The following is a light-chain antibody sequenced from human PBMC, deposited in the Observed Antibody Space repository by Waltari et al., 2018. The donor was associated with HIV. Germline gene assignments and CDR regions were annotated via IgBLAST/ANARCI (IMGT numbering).Light chain of an antibody. CDR3: QSYDSSNVV. CDR1: SGSFASNS. J-gene: IGLJ2*01. Sequence: LTQPHSVSESPGKTVTISCTRSSGSFASNSVQWYQQRPGSPPTTVIYEDNQRPSGVPDRFSGSIDSSSNSASLTISGLKTEDEADYYCQSYDSSNVVFGGGTKLTVL. V-gene: IGLV6-57*01. CDR2: EDN.